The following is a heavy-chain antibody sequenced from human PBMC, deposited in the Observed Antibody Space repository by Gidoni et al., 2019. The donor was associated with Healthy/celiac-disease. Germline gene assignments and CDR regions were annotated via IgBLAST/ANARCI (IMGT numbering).Heavy chain of an antibody. CDR3: AVVGYSSGWYPP. D-gene: IGHD6-19*01. CDR1: GGSISSSSYY. V-gene: IGHV4-39*01. Sequence: QLQLQESGPGLVKPSETLSLTCTVSGGSISSSSYYWGWIRQPPGKGLEWIGSIYYSGSTYYNPSLKSRVTISVDTSKNQFSLKLSSVTAADTAVYYCAVVGYSSGWYPPWGQGTLVTVSS. J-gene: IGHJ4*02. CDR2: IYYSGST.